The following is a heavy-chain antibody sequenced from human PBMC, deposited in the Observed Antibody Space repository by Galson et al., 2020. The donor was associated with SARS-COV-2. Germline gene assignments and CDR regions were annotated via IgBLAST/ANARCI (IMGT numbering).Heavy chain of an antibody. CDR1: GGSFSRYA. V-gene: IGHV1-69*13. Sequence: SVKVSCKASGGSFSRYAVSWVRQAPGQGLEWMGGIIPVFGTPKYAQKFQGRVTITADESTSTAHMELISLRSEDTAVYYCARRDGYNNDYYYGMDVWGQGTTVTVSS. D-gene: IGHD4-4*01. CDR2: IIPVFGTP. CDR3: ARRDGYNNDYYYGMDV. J-gene: IGHJ6*02.